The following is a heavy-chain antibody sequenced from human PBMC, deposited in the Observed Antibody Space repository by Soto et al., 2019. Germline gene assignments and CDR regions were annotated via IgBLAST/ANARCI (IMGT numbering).Heavy chain of an antibody. CDR3: ARLIVGATGGSDY. Sequence: QVQLQQWGAGLLKPSETLSLTCAVYGGSFSGYYWSWIRQPPGKGLEWIGEINHSGSTNYNPSLKSRLTIALDTSKNQFSLKLRSVTAADTAVYYCARLIVGATGGSDYWGQGTLVTVSS. D-gene: IGHD1-26*01. CDR2: INHSGST. V-gene: IGHV4-34*01. CDR1: GGSFSGYY. J-gene: IGHJ4*02.